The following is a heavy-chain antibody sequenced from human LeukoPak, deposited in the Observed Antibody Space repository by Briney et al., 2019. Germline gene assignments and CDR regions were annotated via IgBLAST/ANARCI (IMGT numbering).Heavy chain of an antibody. CDR3: ARAGASMVRGVRVDYYYYGMDV. CDR2: IYPGYSDT. J-gene: IGHJ6*02. CDR1: GYSFTSYW. V-gene: IGHV5-51*01. D-gene: IGHD3-10*01. Sequence: GESLMLYCKGSGYSFTSYWLGWVRQMPGTGLEGMGRIYPGYSDTSYSPSLQGQVTISADKSISTAYLQWSSLKASDTAMYYCARAGASMVRGVRVDYYYYGMDVWGQGTTVTVSS.